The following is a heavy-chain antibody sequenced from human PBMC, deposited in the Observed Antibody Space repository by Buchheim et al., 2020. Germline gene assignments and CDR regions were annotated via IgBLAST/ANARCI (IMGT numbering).Heavy chain of an antibody. V-gene: IGHV3-30*18. J-gene: IGHJ4*02. Sequence: QVQLVESGGGVVQPGRSLRLSCAASGFTFSSYGMHWVRQAPGKGLEWVAVISYDGSNKYYADSVKGRFTISRDNSKNTLYLQMNSLRAEDTAVYYCAKDASGYSYGQTSESLDYWGQGTL. CDR3: AKDASGYSYGQTSESLDY. D-gene: IGHD5-18*01. CDR2: ISYDGSNK. CDR1: GFTFSSYG.